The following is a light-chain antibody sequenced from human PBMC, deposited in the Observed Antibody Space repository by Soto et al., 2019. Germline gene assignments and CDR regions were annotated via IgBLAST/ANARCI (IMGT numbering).Light chain of an antibody. J-gene: IGLJ2*01. CDR3: QVWDSISEHVV. CDR2: DDD. Sequence: SYELTQPPSVSVAPGQTARITCGGNNFGSKSVYWYQQKSGRAPVLVVYDDDDRPSGIPERFSGSNSEIMATLTISRVEAGDEADYFCQVWDSISEHVVFGGGTKVTVL. CDR1: NFGSKS. V-gene: IGLV3-21*02.